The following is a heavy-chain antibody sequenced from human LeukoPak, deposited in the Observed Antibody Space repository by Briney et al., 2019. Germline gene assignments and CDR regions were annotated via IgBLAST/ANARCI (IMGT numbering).Heavy chain of an antibody. Sequence: GASVKVSCKASGYTFTGYYMHWVRQAPGQGLEWMGWINPNSGGTNYAQKFQGRVTMTRDMSISTAYMELSRLRSDDTAVYYCARVRYYYDSSGYYPYFDYWGQGTLVTVSS. CDR1: GYTFTGYY. J-gene: IGHJ4*02. CDR2: INPNSGGT. V-gene: IGHV1-2*02. D-gene: IGHD3-22*01. CDR3: ARVRYYYDSSGYYPYFDY.